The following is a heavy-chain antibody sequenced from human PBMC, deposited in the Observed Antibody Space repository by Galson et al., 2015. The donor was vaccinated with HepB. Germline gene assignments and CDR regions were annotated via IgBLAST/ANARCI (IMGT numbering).Heavy chain of an antibody. CDR3: AGARGYSYGPDY. CDR1: GYTFTGYY. Sequence: SVKVSCKASGYTFTGYYMHWVRQAPGQGLEWMGRINPNSGGTNYAQKFQGRVTMTRDTSISTAYMELSRLRSDDTAVYYCAGARGYSYGPDYWGQGTLVTVSS. J-gene: IGHJ4*02. V-gene: IGHV1-2*06. D-gene: IGHD5-18*01. CDR2: INPNSGGT.